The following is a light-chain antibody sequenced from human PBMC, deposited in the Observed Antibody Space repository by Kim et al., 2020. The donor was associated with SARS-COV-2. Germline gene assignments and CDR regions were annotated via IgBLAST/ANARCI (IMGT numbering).Light chain of an antibody. CDR1: ISAVVSTNP. J-gene: IGLJ2*01. CDR3: SSHTSTNTLV. CDR2: DVS. V-gene: IGLV2-14*02. Sequence: QSNIRSGPGSISAVVSTNPVACYQQHPANAPHRMIYDVSKRPSGVSHRFSGSKSGNTASLTISARQAADEADYYCSSHTSTNTLVFGGGTKLTVL.